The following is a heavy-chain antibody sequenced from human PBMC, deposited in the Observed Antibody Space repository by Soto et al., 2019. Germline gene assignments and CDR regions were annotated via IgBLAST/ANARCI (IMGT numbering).Heavy chain of an antibody. D-gene: IGHD3-22*01. CDR1: GFTFSSYD. J-gene: IGHJ6*02. V-gene: IGHV3-13*04. Sequence: EVQLVESGGGLVQPGGSLRLSCAASGFTFSSYDMHWVRQATGKGLEWVSAIGTAGDTYYPGSVKGRFTISRENAKNSWYLQMNSLRAGDTAVYYCARSPPGGYHHYSGLDVWGQGTTVTVSS. CDR3: ARSPPGGYHHYSGLDV. CDR2: IGTAGDT.